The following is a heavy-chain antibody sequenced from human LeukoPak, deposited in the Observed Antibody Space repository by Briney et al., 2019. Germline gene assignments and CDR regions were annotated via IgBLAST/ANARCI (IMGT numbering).Heavy chain of an antibody. CDR1: GYTFINHD. CDR2: MNSNSGNT. J-gene: IGHJ4*02. V-gene: IGHV1-8*02. CDR3: ARGVGAKGPVVDY. Sequence: ASVKVSCKGYGYTFINHDIDWVRQAAGQGLEWMGWMNSNSGNTGYAQKFQGRVTMTRDTSISTAYMELSRLRSDDTAVYYCARGVGAKGPVVDYWGQGTLVTVSS. D-gene: IGHD1-26*01.